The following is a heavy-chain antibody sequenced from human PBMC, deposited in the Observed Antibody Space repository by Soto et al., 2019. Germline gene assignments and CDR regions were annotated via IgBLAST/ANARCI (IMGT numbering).Heavy chain of an antibody. J-gene: IGHJ4*02. CDR2: MNPNSGNT. CDR1: GYTFTSYD. V-gene: IGHV1-8*01. Sequence: VQLVQSGAEVKKPGASVKVACKASGYTFTSYDSNWVRQATGQGVAWMGWMNPNSGNTAYAQKFQGRVTMTRNTSISTAYMELSSLRSEDTAVYYCARETYGLPYWGQGTLFTVSS. D-gene: IGHD3-10*01. CDR3: ARETYGLPY.